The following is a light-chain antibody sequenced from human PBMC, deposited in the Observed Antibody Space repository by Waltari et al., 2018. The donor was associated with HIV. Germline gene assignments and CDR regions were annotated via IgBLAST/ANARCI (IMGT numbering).Light chain of an antibody. V-gene: IGLV3-1*01. CDR3: QAWDSSTPRAV. CDR1: KLGDKY. J-gene: IGLJ2*01. CDR2: QDS. Sequence: SYELTQPPSVSVSPGQTASIPCSGDKLGDKYACWYQQKPGQSPVLVIYQDSKRPSGIPERFSGSNSGNTATLTISGTQAMDEADYYCQAWDSSTPRAVFGGGTKLTVL.